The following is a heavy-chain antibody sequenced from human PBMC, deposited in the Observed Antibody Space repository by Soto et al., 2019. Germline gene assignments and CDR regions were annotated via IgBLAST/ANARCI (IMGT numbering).Heavy chain of an antibody. J-gene: IGHJ5*02. CDR3: ARGRFRRTWFDP. V-gene: IGHV1-8*01. CDR2: MNPDSGNT. Sequence: QVQLVQSGAEVKKPGASVKVSYKASGYTFTNYDIHWVRQATGQGLEWMGWMNPDSGNTGQSKQFQGRVTMTRDTSISTAYMEMSSLRFEDTAVYYCARGRFRRTWFDPWGQGTLVTVSS. D-gene: IGHD3-16*01. CDR1: GYTFTNYD.